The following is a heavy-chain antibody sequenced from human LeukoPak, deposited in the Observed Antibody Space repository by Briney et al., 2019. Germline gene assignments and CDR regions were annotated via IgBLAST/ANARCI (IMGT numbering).Heavy chain of an antibody. D-gene: IGHD2-2*01. CDR2: INPNSGGT. CDR1: GYTFTGYY. Sequence: GASVKVSCKASGYTFTGYYMHWVRQAPGQGLEWMGWINPNSGGTNYAQKFQGRVTMTRDTSISTAYMELSRLRSEDTAVYYCARADRTPSPYYYYYYMDVWGKGTTVTVSS. CDR3: ARADRTPSPYYYYYYMDV. J-gene: IGHJ6*03. V-gene: IGHV1-2*02.